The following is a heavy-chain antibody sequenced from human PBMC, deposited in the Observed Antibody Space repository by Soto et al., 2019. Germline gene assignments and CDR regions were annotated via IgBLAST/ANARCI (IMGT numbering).Heavy chain of an antibody. CDR2: IIPILGIA. J-gene: IGHJ3*02. D-gene: IGHD2-15*01. CDR1: GGTFSSYT. Sequence: FSCKASGGTFSSYTISWVRQAPGQGLEWMGRIIPILGIANYAQKFQGRVTITADKSTSTAYMELSSLRSEDTAVYYCARGLVVVAATPGYAFDIWGQGTMVTVSS. V-gene: IGHV1-69*02. CDR3: ARGLVVVAATPGYAFDI.